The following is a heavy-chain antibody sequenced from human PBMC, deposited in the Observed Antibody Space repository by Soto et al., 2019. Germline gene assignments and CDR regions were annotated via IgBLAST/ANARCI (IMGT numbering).Heavy chain of an antibody. V-gene: IGHV4-39*01. D-gene: IGHD2-15*01. J-gene: IGHJ3*02. CDR1: GGSISSSSYY. CDR2: IYYSGST. CDR3: ARQGVSAPNTFDI. Sequence: SETLSLTCTVSGGSISSSSYYWGWIRQPPGKGLEWIGSIYYSGSTSYNPSLKSRVAISVDLSKNQFSLKLTSVTAADTAVYYCARQGVSAPNTFDIWGQGTMVTVSS.